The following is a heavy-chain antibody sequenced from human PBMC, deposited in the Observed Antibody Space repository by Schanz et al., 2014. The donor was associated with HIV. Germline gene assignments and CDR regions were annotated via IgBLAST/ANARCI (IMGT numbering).Heavy chain of an antibody. D-gene: IGHD1-26*01. Sequence: QVQLVQSGAEVKKPGSSVKVSCKASGGTFSTYSISWVRQAPGQGPEWMGGVIPMFGTTNFAQKFQARVTIAADTSTNTAYMELSSLTSEDTAVYYCARGSYHFDYWGQGTLVPVSS. CDR1: GGTFSTYS. J-gene: IGHJ4*02. CDR2: VIPMFGTT. V-gene: IGHV1-69*06. CDR3: ARGSYHFDY.